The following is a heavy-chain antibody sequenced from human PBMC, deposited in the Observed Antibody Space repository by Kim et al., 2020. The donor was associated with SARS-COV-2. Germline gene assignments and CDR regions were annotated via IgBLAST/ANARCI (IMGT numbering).Heavy chain of an antibody. J-gene: IGHJ4*02. Sequence: GGSLRLSCAASGFTFSSYAMSWVRQAPGKGLEWVSAISGSGGSTYYADSVKGRFTISRDNSKNTLYLQMNSLRAEDTAVYYCAKDPLPTGRTTGYFDYWGQGTLVTVSS. CDR3: AKDPLPTGRTTGYFDY. CDR2: ISGSGGST. CDR1: GFTFSSYA. D-gene: IGHD1-1*01. V-gene: IGHV3-23*01.